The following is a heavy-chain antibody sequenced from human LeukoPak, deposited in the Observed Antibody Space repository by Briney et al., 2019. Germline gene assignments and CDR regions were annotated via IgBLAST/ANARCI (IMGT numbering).Heavy chain of an antibody. CDR1: GYTFTGFY. CDR3: VRDETTLYCSGGSRFQFDF. J-gene: IGHJ4*02. CDR2: INPNSGDT. D-gene: IGHD2-15*01. Sequence: ASVKVSCKASGYTFTGFYIQWVRQAPGQGLEWMGWINPNSGDTDYAQTFQGRVTMTRDSSISTAYLELNWLRSDDTAVYYCVRDETTLYCSGGSRFQFDFWGQGTLVTVSS. V-gene: IGHV1-2*02.